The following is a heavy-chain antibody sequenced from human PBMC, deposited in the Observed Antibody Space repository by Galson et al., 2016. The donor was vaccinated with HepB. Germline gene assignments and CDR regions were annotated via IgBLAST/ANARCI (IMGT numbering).Heavy chain of an antibody. Sequence: SLRLSCAASGFTFSNYGMNWVRQAPGKGLEWVSAITGSGDSPYYADSVKGRFTISGDNSKNTLYLQMNSLRAEDTAVYYCAKDGWRSSVGYFYYYGLDVWGHGTTVTVSS. D-gene: IGHD3-16*01. V-gene: IGHV3-23*01. J-gene: IGHJ6*02. CDR2: ITGSGDSP. CDR3: AKDGWRSSVGYFYYYGLDV. CDR1: GFTFSNYG.